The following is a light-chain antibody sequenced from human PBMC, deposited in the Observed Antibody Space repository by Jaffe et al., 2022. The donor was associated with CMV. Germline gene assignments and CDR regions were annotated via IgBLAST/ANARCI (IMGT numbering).Light chain of an antibody. CDR3: SAWDDGLNGWV. CDR2: SNN. J-gene: IGLJ3*02. Sequence: QSVLTQPPSASGTPGQRVTISCSGSSSNIGNYLVNWYHQLPGAAPKVLIYSNNQRPSGVPDRFSGSKFGTSASLAISGLQSADEADYYCSAWDDGLNGWVFGGGTKLTVL. V-gene: IGLV1-44*01. CDR1: SSNIGNYL.